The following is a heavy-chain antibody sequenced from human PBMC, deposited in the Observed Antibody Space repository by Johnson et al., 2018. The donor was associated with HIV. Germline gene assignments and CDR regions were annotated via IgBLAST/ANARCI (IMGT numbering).Heavy chain of an antibody. CDR3: SRDGDSRQLPLGDAFDV. D-gene: IGHD2-2*01. CDR1: GFTFSDYS. J-gene: IGHJ3*01. Sequence: EVQLVESGGGLVKPGGSLRLSCAASGFTFSDYSMNWVRQAPGKGLEWVSVIYPGGSTYSADSVRGRLTISRDNSNTTLYLQMRILRAEDTAIYYCSRDGDSRQLPLGDAFDVWGQGTMVTVSS. V-gene: IGHV3-66*01. CDR2: IYPGGST.